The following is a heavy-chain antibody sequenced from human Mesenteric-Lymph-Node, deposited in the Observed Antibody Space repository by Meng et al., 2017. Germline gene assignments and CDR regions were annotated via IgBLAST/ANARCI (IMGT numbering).Heavy chain of an antibody. D-gene: IGHD3-22*01. J-gene: IGHJ4*02. CDR1: GFTFSAFY. CDR3: AKAEDGTYYYDSSGKGIDY. Sequence: GESLKISCATSGFTFSAFYMSWVRQAPGKGLEWISYTDGSGTTKYYADSVKGRFTISRDNAKNLLYLQMNSLRAEDTAVYYCAKAEDGTYYYDSSGKGIDYWGQGTLVTVSS. V-gene: IGHV3-11*04. CDR2: TDGSGTTK.